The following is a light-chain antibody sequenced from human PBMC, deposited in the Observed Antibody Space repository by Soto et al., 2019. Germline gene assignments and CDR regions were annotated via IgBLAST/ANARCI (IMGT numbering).Light chain of an antibody. CDR1: SSNIGSNT. CDR2: SNN. V-gene: IGLV1-44*01. Sequence: QSVLTQPPSASGTPGQRVTISCSGSSSNIGSNTVNWYQQFPGTAPKLLIYSNNQRPSGVPERFSGSKSGTSAYLAISGLQSEDEADYYCAAWDDSLNGQVFGTGTRSPS. CDR3: AAWDDSLNGQV. J-gene: IGLJ1*01.